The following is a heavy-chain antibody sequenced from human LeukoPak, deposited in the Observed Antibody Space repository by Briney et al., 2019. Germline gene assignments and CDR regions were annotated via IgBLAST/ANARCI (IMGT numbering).Heavy chain of an antibody. Sequence: GGSLRLSCAASGSTFSSYAMHWVRQAPGKGLEWVAVISYDGSNKYYADSVKGRFTISRDNSKNTMYLQMNSLGAEDTAVYYCARDFGGRYSGSRGYFDYWGQGILVTVSS. D-gene: IGHD1-26*01. V-gene: IGHV3-30*04. J-gene: IGHJ4*02. CDR3: ARDFGGRYSGSRGYFDY. CDR1: GSTFSSYA. CDR2: ISYDGSNK.